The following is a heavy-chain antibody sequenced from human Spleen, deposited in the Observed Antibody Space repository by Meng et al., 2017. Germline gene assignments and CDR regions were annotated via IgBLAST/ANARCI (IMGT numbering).Heavy chain of an antibody. V-gene: IGHV3-74*01. CDR3: SKDYTGSDDY. Sequence: EVQLVESGGRLVQPGGFLRLSCAASGFTFSRYWMHWVRQVPGQGLVWVSRINPDGSSTSYADSVKGRFTISRDNAKNTLYLQMTSLRAEDTAVYYCSKDYTGSDDYWGQGTLVTVSS. D-gene: IGHD5-12*01. CDR2: INPDGSST. CDR1: GFTFSRYW. J-gene: IGHJ4*02.